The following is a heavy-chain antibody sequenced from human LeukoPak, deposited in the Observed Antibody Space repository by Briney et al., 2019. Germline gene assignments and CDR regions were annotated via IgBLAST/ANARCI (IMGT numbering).Heavy chain of an antibody. CDR1: GGSISSYY. CDR2: IYSSGST. D-gene: IGHD4-17*01. J-gene: IGHJ2*01. Sequence: SETLSLTCTVSGGSISSYYWSWIRQPAGKGLEWIGRIYSSGSTNYNPSLTSRVTISVDTSNNQFSLKLSSVTAADTAVYYCARIIRTKDTTMTTAYWYFDLWGRGTLVTVSS. CDR3: ARIIRTKDTTMTTAYWYFDL. V-gene: IGHV4-4*07.